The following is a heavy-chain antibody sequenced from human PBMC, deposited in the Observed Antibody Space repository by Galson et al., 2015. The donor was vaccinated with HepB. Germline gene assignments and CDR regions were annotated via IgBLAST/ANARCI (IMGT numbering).Heavy chain of an antibody. J-gene: IGHJ4*02. Sequence: GAEVKKPEESLKLSCKASGYSFTTYYIVWVRQMPGKSLEWMGIIYPGDSHHIYSSSFQGHVTMSADQSIDTAYLQWRSLRASDTAMYYCARLEYHYASRRETGHLDYWGQGTLVTVSS. D-gene: IGHD3-10*01. V-gene: IGHV5-51*03. CDR1: GYSFTTYY. CDR2: IYPGDSHH. CDR3: ARLEYHYASRRETGHLDY.